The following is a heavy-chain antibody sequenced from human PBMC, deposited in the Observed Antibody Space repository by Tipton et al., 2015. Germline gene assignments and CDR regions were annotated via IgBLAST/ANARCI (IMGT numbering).Heavy chain of an antibody. Sequence: TLSLTCTVSGGAITSDGFYWSWIRQHPGKGLEWIGYIFYTGSTYYNPSLKGRATLSVDTSKNQFSLKLSSVTAADTAVYYCARDGYNSNYFDYWGQGTLVTVSS. CDR1: GGAITSDGFY. CDR3: ARDGYNSNYFDY. J-gene: IGHJ4*02. D-gene: IGHD5-24*01. CDR2: IFYTGST. V-gene: IGHV4-31*03.